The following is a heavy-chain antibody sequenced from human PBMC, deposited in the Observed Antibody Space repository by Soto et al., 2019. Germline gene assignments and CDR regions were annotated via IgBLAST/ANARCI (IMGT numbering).Heavy chain of an antibody. D-gene: IGHD6-19*01. CDR3: ARGAVVGIGYFDL. V-gene: IGHV3-21*01. CDR2: ISSTSSFI. Sequence: EVQLVESGGGLVKPGGSPRLSCAASGFTFSSHSINWVRQAPGKGLEWVSCISSTSSFIYYADSVKGRFTISRDNARNSLYLQMDSLRAEDTAVYYCARGAVVGIGYFDLWGRGTLVTVSS. J-gene: IGHJ2*01. CDR1: GFTFSSHS.